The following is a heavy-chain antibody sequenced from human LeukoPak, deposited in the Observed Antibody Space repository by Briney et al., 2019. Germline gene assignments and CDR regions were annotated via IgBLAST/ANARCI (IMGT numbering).Heavy chain of an antibody. CDR1: GYIFTDYS. D-gene: IGHD3-3*01. V-gene: IGHV1-2*06. CDR3: ARVSGRSGPFEY. J-gene: IGHJ4*02. Sequence: APVKVSCKASGYIFTDYSMHWVRQAPGQGLEWMGRITPNSGGTNYAQKFQGRVTMTRDTSISTAYMELSSLRSDDTAIYYCARVSGRSGPFEYWGQGTLVTVSS. CDR2: ITPNSGGT.